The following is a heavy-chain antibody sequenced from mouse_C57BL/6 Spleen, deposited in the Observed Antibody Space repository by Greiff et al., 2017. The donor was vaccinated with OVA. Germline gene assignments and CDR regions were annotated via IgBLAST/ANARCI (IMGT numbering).Heavy chain of an antibody. D-gene: IGHD2-1*01. CDR3: TRGGGNLGYWYFDV. V-gene: IGHV1-15*01. J-gene: IGHJ1*03. CDR2: IDPETGGT. Sequence: QVQLQQSGAELVRPGASVTLSCKASGYTFTDYEMHWVKQTPVHGLEWIGAIDPETGGTAYNQKFKGKAILTADKSSSTAYMELRSLTSEDSAVCYGTRGGGNLGYWYFDVWGTGTTVTVSS. CDR1: GYTFTDYE.